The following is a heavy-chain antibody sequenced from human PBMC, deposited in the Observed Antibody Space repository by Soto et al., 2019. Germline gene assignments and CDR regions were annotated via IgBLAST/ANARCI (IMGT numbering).Heavy chain of an antibody. CDR3: ARGERITIFGVVIFI. Sequence: PSETLSLTCAVYGGSFSGYYWSWIRQPAGKGLEWIGRIYTSGSTNYNPSLKSRVTMSVDTSKNQFSLKLSSVTAADTAVYYCARGERITIFGVVIFIWGQGTMVTVSS. CDR2: IYTSGST. J-gene: IGHJ3*02. CDR1: GGSFSGYY. D-gene: IGHD3-3*01. V-gene: IGHV4-59*10.